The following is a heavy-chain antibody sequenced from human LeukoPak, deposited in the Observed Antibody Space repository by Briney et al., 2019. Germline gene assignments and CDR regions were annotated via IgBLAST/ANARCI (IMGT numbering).Heavy chain of an antibody. CDR1: GGSISSYY. CDR2: IYYSGST. CDR3: AMTSLGPSRSGTSNIWFDP. J-gene: IGHJ5*02. V-gene: IGHV4-59*08. D-gene: IGHD3-10*01. Sequence: SETLSLTCTVSGGSISSYYWSWIRQPPGKGLEWIGYIYYSGSTNYNPSLKSRVTISVDTPKNQFSLKLSSVTAADTAVYYCAMTSLGPSRSGTSNIWFDPWGQGTLVTVSS.